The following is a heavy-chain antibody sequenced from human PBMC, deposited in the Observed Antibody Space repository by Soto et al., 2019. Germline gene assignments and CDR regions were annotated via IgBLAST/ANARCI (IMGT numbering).Heavy chain of an antibody. V-gene: IGHV3-23*01. Sequence: GGSLRLSCAASGFTFSTYSIYWVRQAPGKGLEWVSGISGTGRGTYYADSVKGRFTISRDNSKNTLYLQMNSLRAEDTAVYYCAKDLKGGFDPWGQGTLVTVSS. CDR3: AKDLKGGFDP. CDR1: GFTFSTYS. CDR2: ISGTGRGT. J-gene: IGHJ5*02.